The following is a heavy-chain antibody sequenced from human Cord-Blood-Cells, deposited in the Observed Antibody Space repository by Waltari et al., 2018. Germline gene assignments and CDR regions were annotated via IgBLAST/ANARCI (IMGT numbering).Heavy chain of an antibody. V-gene: IGHV4-34*01. CDR2: INHSGST. J-gene: IGHJ4*02. CDR1: GGSFSGYS. D-gene: IGHD3-10*01. Sequence: QVQLQQRSAGLLKPSETLSPTCAVYGGSFSGYSWSWIRQPPGKGLEWIGEINHSGSTNYNPSLKSRVTISVDTSKNQFSLKLSSVTAADTAVYYCASVMVRGVLSDYWGQGTLVTVSS. CDR3: ASVMVRGVLSDY.